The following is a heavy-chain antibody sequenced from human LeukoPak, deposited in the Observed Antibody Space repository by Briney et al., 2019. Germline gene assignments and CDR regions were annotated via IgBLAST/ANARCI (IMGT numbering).Heavy chain of an antibody. CDR3: WTGDKSRHYYYYYMDV. CDR2: IRSKANSYAT. D-gene: IGHD3/OR15-3a*01. V-gene: IGHV3-73*01. Sequence: TGGSLRLSCAASGFTLSGSAMHWVRQASGKGLEWVGRIRSKANSYATAYAASVKGRFTISRDDSKNTAYLQMNSLKTEDTAVYYCWTGDKSRHYYYYYMDVWGKGTTVTVSS. J-gene: IGHJ6*03. CDR1: GFTLSGSA.